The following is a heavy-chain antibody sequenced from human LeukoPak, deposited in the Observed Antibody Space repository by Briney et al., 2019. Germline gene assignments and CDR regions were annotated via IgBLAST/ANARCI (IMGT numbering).Heavy chain of an antibody. V-gene: IGHV3-23*01. CDR1: GFSFSSYA. J-gene: IGHJ3*02. CDR3: AKDLIPRGYSYGYGAFDI. CDR2: ISGSGGST. D-gene: IGHD5-18*01. Sequence: GGSLRLSCAASGFSFSSYAMSWVRQAPGKGLEWVSAISGSGGSTYYADSVKGRFTISRDNSKNTLYLQMNSLRAEDTAVYYCAKDLIPRGYSYGYGAFDIWGQGTMVTVSS.